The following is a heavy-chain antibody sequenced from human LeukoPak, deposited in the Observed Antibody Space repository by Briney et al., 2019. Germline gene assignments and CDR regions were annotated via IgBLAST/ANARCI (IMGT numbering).Heavy chain of an antibody. J-gene: IGHJ4*02. V-gene: IGHV4-34*01. D-gene: IGHD3-3*01. CDR3: ARDNRGYYDFWSGYYPYYFDY. Sequence: PETLSLXCAVYGGSYSGYYWRWIRRPPGKGLEWIGEINHSGSTNYNPSLKSRVTISVDTSKNQFSLKLSSVTAADTAVYYCARDNRGYYDFWSGYYPYYFDYWGQGTLVTVSS. CDR1: GGSYSGYY. CDR2: INHSGST.